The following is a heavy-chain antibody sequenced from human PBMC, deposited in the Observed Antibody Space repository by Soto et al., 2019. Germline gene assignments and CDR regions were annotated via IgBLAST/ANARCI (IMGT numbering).Heavy chain of an antibody. J-gene: IGHJ6*02. CDR3: ARERTDYGDFYSMDV. V-gene: IGHV3-7*05. D-gene: IGHD4-17*01. Sequence: GGSLRLSCAAYGFTFKAYGVTFSSYWMSWVRQAPGKGLEWVANIKEDGSETCYVESVKGRFTISRDNAKKSLYLEMNSLRAEDTAIYYCARERTDYGDFYSMDVWGQGTTVTVSS. CDR2: IKEDGSET. CDR1: GFTFKAYGVTFSSYW.